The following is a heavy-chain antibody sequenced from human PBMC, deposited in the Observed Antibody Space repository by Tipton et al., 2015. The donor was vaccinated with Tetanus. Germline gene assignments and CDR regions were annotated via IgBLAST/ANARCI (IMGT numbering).Heavy chain of an antibody. D-gene: IGHD3-16*01. CDR3: AGHGGWADECDSFDF. CDR1: GYSCTNFW. J-gene: IGHJ3*01. CDR2: TYPADSKT. V-gene: IGHV5-51*01. Sequence: MQLVQSGAEGKKTGESLTISCKGSGYSCTNFWIGWMRQMTGIGLEWTGITYPADSKTTYSPSFQGQVTISAAKSLSTAYRQWSSLKGSDTAMYYCAGHGGWADECDSFDFWGQGTMVSVSS.